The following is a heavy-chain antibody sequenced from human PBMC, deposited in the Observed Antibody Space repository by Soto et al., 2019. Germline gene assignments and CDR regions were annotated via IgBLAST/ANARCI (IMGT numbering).Heavy chain of an antibody. D-gene: IGHD6-25*01. CDR3: TTGLYNSGGLDH. Sequence: PGGALRLSCAAWAVIVSHPWRNWGRQAPGKGLEWVGLGKSKASGGTIDYPAPGKGRFTISRDDSKSALYLQMNSLKTEDTAVYYCTTGLYNSGGLDHWGQGPLVTVSS. J-gene: IGHJ4*02. CDR2: GKSKASGGTI. CDR1: AVIVSHPW. V-gene: IGHV3-15*07.